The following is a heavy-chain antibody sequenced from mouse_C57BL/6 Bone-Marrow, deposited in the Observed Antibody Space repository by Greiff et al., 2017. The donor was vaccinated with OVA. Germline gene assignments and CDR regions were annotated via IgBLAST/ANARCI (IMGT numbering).Heavy chain of an antibody. V-gene: IGHV1-39*01. CDR3: ARPYGSSPYWYFDV. J-gene: IGHJ1*03. CDR2: INPNYGTT. D-gene: IGHD1-1*01. Sequence: VQLQQSGPELVKPGASVKISCKASGYSFTDYNMNWVKQSNGKSLEWIGVINPNYGTTSYNQKFKGKATLTVDQSSSTAYMQLNSRTSEDSAVYYCARPYGSSPYWYFDVWGTGTTVTVSS. CDR1: GYSFTDYN.